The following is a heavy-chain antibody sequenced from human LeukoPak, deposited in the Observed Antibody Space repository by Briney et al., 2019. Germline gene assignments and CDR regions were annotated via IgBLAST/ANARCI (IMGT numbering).Heavy chain of an antibody. CDR2: ISDSGRST. Sequence: PGGSLRLSCVASGITFRNYAMSWVRQAPGKGLEWVSAISDSGRSTYYADSVKGRFTISRDNSKNTLYLQMNSLRAEDTAVYYCAKDLLFQLTTYFDYWGQGTLVTVSS. D-gene: IGHD2-2*01. CDR1: GITFRNYA. V-gene: IGHV3-23*01. J-gene: IGHJ4*02. CDR3: AKDLLFQLTTYFDY.